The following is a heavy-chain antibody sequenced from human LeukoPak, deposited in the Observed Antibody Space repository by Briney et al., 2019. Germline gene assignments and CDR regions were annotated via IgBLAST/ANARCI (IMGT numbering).Heavy chain of an antibody. Sequence: SVKVSCKASGYTFANYGIGWVRQAPGLGLEWMGWTNPITGNTNNAQNFQGRVTVTTDTSTSTAYMELRSLRSDDTAVYYCARDLFPDYYGSGSYSSPTDYWGQGTLVIVSS. V-gene: IGHV1-18*01. CDR1: GYTFANYG. CDR2: TNPITGNT. J-gene: IGHJ4*01. CDR3: ARDLFPDYYGSGSYSSPTDY. D-gene: IGHD3-10*01.